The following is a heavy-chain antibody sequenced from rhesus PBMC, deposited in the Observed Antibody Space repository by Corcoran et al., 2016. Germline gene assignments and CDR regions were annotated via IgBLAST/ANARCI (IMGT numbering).Heavy chain of an antibody. D-gene: IGHD4-29*01. Sequence: QLQLQESGPGLVKPSETLSVTCAVSGGSISSSYWSWIRQAPGKGLEWIGYIYGGGSSTNYNPSLKSRVTLSVDTSKNQLSLKLSSVTTADTAVYYCAREGVHDYGSPGAFDFWGQGLRVTVSS. V-gene: IGHV4-169*02. CDR1: GGSISSSY. CDR2: IYGGGSST. CDR3: AREGVHDYGSPGAFDF. J-gene: IGHJ3*01.